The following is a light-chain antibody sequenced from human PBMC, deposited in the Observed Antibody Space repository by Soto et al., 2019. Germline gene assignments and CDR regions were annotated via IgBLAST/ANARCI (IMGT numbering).Light chain of an antibody. CDR3: AAWDGSLNNVL. CDR1: GSSIGTNT. Sequence: QSVLTQPPSASGTPGQRVILSCSGSGSSIGTNTVNWYRQLPGTAPKLLIYGNNQRPSGVPDRVSGSKSGTSASLAISGLQSEDEADYYCAAWDGSLNNVLFGGGTKLTVL. CDR2: GNN. V-gene: IGLV1-44*01. J-gene: IGLJ2*01.